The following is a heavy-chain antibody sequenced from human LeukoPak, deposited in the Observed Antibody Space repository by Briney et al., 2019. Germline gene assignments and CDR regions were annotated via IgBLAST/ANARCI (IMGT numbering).Heavy chain of an antibody. Sequence: PGGSLRLSCTLSGFNVNKNYMGWVRQAPGKGLEWVSSLYTGGTAKYADSVKGRFTISRDDSKNTLYLQLDRLRAEDTAVYYCARASTKSPLRFVLLYDHWGQGTLLTVSS. CDR3: ARASTKSPLRFVLLYDH. CDR1: GFNVNKNY. D-gene: IGHD2-15*01. V-gene: IGHV3-53*01. CDR2: LYTGGTA. J-gene: IGHJ4*02.